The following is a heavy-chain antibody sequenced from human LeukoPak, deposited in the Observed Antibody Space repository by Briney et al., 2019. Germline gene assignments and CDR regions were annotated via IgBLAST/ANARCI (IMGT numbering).Heavy chain of an antibody. CDR1: GFTFSSYW. CDR2: IKQDGSER. D-gene: IGHD3-22*01. Sequence: PGGSLRLSCAASGFTFSSYWMSWVRQAPGKGLEGVGNIKQDGSERNYVDSVKGRFTISRDNAKKSLYLQMNSLRAEDTAVYYCARDWGAYYHFFDYWGQGTLVTVSS. J-gene: IGHJ4*02. CDR3: ARDWGAYYHFFDY. V-gene: IGHV3-7*01.